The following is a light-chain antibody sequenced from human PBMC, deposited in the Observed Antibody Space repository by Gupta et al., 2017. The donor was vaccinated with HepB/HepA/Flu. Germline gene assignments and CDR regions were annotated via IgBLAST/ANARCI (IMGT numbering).Light chain of an antibody. CDR2: DAS. Sequence: EIVLTQSPGTLSLSPGERATLSCRASQYVNIYLAWYQQKPGQAPRLLIYDASNSATGIPARFSGSGSGTDFTLTIISLEPQDFAVSYCQQRRSWPNTFDEGTQMEIK. J-gene: IGKJ5*01. CDR1: QYVNIY. CDR3: QQRRSWPNT. V-gene: IGKV3-11*01.